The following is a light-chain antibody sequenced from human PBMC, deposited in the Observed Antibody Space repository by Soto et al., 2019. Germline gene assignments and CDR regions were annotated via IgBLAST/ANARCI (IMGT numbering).Light chain of an antibody. CDR2: SNN. V-gene: IGLV1-44*01. J-gene: IGLJ3*02. Sequence: QSVLTQPPSASGTPGQRVTISCSRSSSKSEVNWYQQFPGTAPKLLIYSNNQRPSGVPERFSGSKSGTSASLAISGLQSEDEADYYCAAWDDSLNGWVFGGGTKLTVL. CDR1: SSKSEV. CDR3: AAWDDSLNGWV.